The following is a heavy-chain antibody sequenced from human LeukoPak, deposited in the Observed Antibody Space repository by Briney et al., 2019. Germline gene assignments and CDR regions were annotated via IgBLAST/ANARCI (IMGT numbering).Heavy chain of an antibody. CDR2: IHTSGST. CDR1: GGSISSYY. J-gene: IGHJ4*02. CDR3: AREGSMTARPFVSIDY. D-gene: IGHD6-6*01. V-gene: IGHV4-4*07. Sequence: PSETLSLTCTVYGGSISSYYWSWIRQPAGKGLDWIGRIHTSGSTDYNPSLESRVTMSVDTSKNQFSLKLSSVTAADTAVYYCAREGSMTARPFVSIDYWGQGTLVTVSS.